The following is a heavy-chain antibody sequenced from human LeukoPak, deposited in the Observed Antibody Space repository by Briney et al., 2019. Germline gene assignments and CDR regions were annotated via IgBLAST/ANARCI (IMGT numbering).Heavy chain of an antibody. Sequence: SETLSLTCTVSGASVSSASYWSWIRQPPGKGVEWIAHIYNGVNTNYNPSLKSRVTISVDASKNQFSLRLNSVTAADTAVYYCARSRAFNSGAFDPWGQGSLVTVSS. CDR3: ARSRAFNSGAFDP. D-gene: IGHD1-26*01. CDR1: GASVSSASY. CDR2: IYNGVNT. V-gene: IGHV4-61*01. J-gene: IGHJ5*02.